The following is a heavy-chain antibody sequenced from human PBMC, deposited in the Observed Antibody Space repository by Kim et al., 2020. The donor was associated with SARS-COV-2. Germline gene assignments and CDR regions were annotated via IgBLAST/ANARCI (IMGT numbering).Heavy chain of an antibody. V-gene: IGHV1-18*01. CDR3: ARVYDSSGYPDAFDI. D-gene: IGHD3-22*01. J-gene: IGHJ3*02. Sequence: QTLQGRVTMTTDTSTSTAYMELRSLRSDDTAVYYCARVYDSSGYPDAFDIWGQGTMVTVSS.